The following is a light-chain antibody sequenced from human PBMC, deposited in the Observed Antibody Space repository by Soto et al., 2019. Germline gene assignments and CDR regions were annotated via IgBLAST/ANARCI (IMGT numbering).Light chain of an antibody. CDR3: QHYNNWPPFT. J-gene: IGKJ2*01. CDR2: GAS. CDR1: QSVGSG. Sequence: EIVMTQSPATLSASPGDRAALSCRASQSVGSGLAWYQQKPGQAPRLLIYGASTRATGIPARFSGSGSGTDFTLTISSLQSEDFAVYYCQHYNNWPPFTFGQGTKLEIK. V-gene: IGKV3-15*01.